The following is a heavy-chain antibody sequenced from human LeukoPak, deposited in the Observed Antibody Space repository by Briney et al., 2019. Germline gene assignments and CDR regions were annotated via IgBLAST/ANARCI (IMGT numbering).Heavy chain of an antibody. V-gene: IGHV3-20*04. CDR1: GFTFYDYV. D-gene: IGHD3-10*01. J-gene: IGHJ5*02. CDR3: ARTISRGLNWFDP. CDR2: INWKGGST. Sequence: GGSLRLSCAASGFTFYDYVMSWVRQAPGKGLEWVSGINWKGGSTDYADSVKGRFTISRDNAKNSLYLQMKSLRVEDTALYYCARTISRGLNWFDPWGQGTLVTVSS.